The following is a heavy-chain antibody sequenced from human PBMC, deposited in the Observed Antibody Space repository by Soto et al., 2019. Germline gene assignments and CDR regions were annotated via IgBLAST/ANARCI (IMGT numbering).Heavy chain of an antibody. CDR1: GFAFAKYA. D-gene: IGHD1-1*01. CDR3: PKERLGRGADY. Sequence: EVQLLESGGDLVQPGGSLRLSCAASGFAFAKYAMTWVRQAPGKGLEWVSTIGGGGGSTYYADPVKGRFTISRDNSKNTVYRQMHSLRAEDTAVYFCPKERLGRGADYWGRGTLVTVSS. J-gene: IGHJ4*02. V-gene: IGHV3-23*01. CDR2: IGGGGGST.